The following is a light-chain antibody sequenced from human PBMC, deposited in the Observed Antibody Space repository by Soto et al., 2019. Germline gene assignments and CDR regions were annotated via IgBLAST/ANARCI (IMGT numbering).Light chain of an antibody. Sequence: QSALTQPASVSGSPGQSITISCTGTSSDVGAYNYVSWYQQHPGKAPKLMIYDVSNRPSGISDRFSVSKSGNTAALTISKLQADDEADYYCSSYTNSGTYVFGTGTKVTV. V-gene: IGLV2-14*01. CDR1: SSDVGAYNY. CDR2: DVS. J-gene: IGLJ1*01. CDR3: SSYTNSGTYV.